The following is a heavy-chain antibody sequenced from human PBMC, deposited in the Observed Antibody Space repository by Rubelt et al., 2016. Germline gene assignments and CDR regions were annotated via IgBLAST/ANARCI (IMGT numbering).Heavy chain of an antibody. CDR2: FLYSGST. J-gene: IGHJ4*02. CDR1: GGSISSSSYY. D-gene: IGHD3-16*01. CDR3: ATGWMITNLDH. Sequence: QLQLQESGPGLVKPSETLSLTCTVSGGSISSSSYYWGWIRQPPGKGLEWIGYFLYSGSTNFNPSLRSRATITLDPSKNQFSLRLSSVTAADTAVYYCATGWMITNLDHWGQGTLVAVSS. V-gene: IGHV4-61*05.